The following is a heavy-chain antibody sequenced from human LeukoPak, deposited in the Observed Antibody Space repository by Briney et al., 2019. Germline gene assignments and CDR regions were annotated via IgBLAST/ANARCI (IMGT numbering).Heavy chain of an antibody. V-gene: IGHV7-4-1*02. D-gene: IGHD2-21*02. CDR1: GYTFTSYA. J-gene: IGHJ3*02. CDR3: ARPPTKLLAYCGGDCYNDAFDI. Sequence: GASVKVSCKASGYTFTSYAMNWVRQAPGQGLEWMGWINTNTGNPTYAQGFTGRFVFSLDTSVSTAYLQISSLKAEDTAVYYCARPPTKLLAYCGGDCYNDAFDIWGQGTMVTVSS. CDR2: INTNTGNP.